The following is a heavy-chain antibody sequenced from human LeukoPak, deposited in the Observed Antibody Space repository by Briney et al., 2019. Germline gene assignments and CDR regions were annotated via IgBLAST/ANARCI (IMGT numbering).Heavy chain of an antibody. D-gene: IGHD5-24*01. CDR3: ARLVEMATTVGWDYYGMDV. CDR2: MNPNSGNT. CDR1: GYTSTSYD. Sequence: ASVKVSCKASGYTSTSYDINWVRQATGQGLEWMGWMNPNSGNTGYAQKFQGRVTMTRNTSISTAYMELSSLRSEDTAVYYCARLVEMATTVGWDYYGMDVWGQGTTVTVSS. V-gene: IGHV1-8*01. J-gene: IGHJ6*02.